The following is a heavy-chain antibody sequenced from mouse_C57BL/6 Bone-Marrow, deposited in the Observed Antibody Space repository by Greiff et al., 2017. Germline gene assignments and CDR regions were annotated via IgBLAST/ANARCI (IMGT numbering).Heavy chain of an antibody. CDR2: IDPSDSYT. J-gene: IGHJ4*01. V-gene: IGHV1-69*01. CDR3: ARSIYDYDEGAMDY. CDR1: GYTFTSYW. D-gene: IGHD2-4*01. Sequence: QVQLQQPGAELVMPGASVKLSCKASGYTFTSYWMHWVKQRPGQGLEWIGEIDPSDSYTNYNQKFKGKSTLTVAKSSSTAYMQLSSLTSEDAAVYYCARSIYDYDEGAMDYWGQGTSVTVSS.